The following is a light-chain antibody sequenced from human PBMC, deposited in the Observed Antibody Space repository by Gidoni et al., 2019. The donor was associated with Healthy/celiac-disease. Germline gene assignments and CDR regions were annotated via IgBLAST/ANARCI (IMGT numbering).Light chain of an antibody. V-gene: IGLV3-19*01. J-gene: IGLJ2*01. CDR3: NSRDSSGIYVV. CDR2: GKN. CDR1: SLRSYY. Sequence: SSELTQAPAVSVALGQTVRITCQGDSLRSYYASWYQQKPGQAPVLVIYGKNNRPSGIPDRFSGSSSGNTASLTITGAQAEDEADYYCNSRDSSGIYVVFGGGTKLTVL.